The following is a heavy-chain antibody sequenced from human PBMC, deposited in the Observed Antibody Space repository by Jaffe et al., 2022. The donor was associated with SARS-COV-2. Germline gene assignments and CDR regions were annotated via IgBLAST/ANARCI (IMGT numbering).Heavy chain of an antibody. CDR3: ARPYYDFWSGYFEGMDV. Sequence: QVQLVQSGAEVKKPGASVKVSCKASGYTFTSYDINWVRQATGQGLEWMGWMNPNSGNTGYAQKFQGRVTMTRNTSISTAYMELSSLRSEDTAVYYCARPYYDFWSGYFEGMDVWGQGTTVTVSS. V-gene: IGHV1-8*01. D-gene: IGHD3-3*01. J-gene: IGHJ6*02. CDR1: GYTFTSYD. CDR2: MNPNSGNT.